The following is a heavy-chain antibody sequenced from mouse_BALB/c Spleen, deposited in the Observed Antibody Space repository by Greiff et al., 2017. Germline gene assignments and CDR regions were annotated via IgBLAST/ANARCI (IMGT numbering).Heavy chain of an antibody. Sequence: DVQLVESGGGLVQPGGSLRLSCATSGFTFTDYYMSWVRQPPGKALEWLGFIRIKANGYTTEYSASVKGRFTISRDNSQSILYLQMNTLRAEDSATYYGARDPLALRYAMDYWGQGTSVTVSS. CDR1: GFTFTDYY. CDR2: IRIKANGYTT. CDR3: ARDPLALRYAMDY. D-gene: IGHD3-1*01. V-gene: IGHV7-3*02. J-gene: IGHJ4*01.